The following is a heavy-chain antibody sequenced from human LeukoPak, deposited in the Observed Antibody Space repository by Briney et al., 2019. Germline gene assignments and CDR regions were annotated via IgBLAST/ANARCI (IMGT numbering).Heavy chain of an antibody. J-gene: IGHJ4*02. CDR1: GGSISSYY. CDR3: ARVKQYYDFWSEVGGYYFDY. V-gene: IGHV4-59*01. Sequence: SETLSLTCTVSGGSISSYYWSWIRQPPGKGLEWIGYIYYSGSTIYNPSLKSRVTISVDTSKNQFSLKLSSVTAADTAVYYCARVKQYYDFWSEVGGYYFDYWGQGTLVTVSS. D-gene: IGHD3-3*01. CDR2: IYYSGST.